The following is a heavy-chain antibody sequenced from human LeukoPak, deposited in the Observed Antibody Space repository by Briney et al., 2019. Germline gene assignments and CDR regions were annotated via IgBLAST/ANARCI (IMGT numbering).Heavy chain of an antibody. J-gene: IGHJ6*03. D-gene: IGHD2-15*01. V-gene: IGHV4-59*11. CDR2: ISNSGST. Sequence: SETLSLTCTVSGGAITSHYWTWIRQSPVKGLEGIGDISNSGSTSYNPCLKSRVTVSIDTSKNQFSLKLSSVPAADTAVYYCGRDALVGYFSYYYMDVWGKGTTVTVSS. CDR1: GGAITSHY. CDR3: GRDALVGYFSYYYMDV.